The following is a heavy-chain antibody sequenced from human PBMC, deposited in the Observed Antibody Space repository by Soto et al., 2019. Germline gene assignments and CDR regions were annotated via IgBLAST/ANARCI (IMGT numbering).Heavy chain of an antibody. Sequence: ASVKVSCKASGYTFTSYYINWVRQATGQGLEWMGWMNPNGGNTGYAQKFQGRVTMTRNTSISTAYMELSSLRSEDTAVYYCSRQYFDFWSGYPNWFDLWGQGTLVTVSS. CDR1: GYTFTSYY. CDR3: SRQYFDFWSGYPNWFDL. V-gene: IGHV1-8*01. CDR2: MNPNGGNT. D-gene: IGHD3-3*01. J-gene: IGHJ5*02.